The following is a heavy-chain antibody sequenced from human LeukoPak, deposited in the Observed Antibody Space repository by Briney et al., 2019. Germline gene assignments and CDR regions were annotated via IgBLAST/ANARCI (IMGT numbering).Heavy chain of an antibody. V-gene: IGHV3-23*01. CDR1: GFTFSKYA. D-gene: IGHD2-21*01. CDR3: AKDFRIGYSAHFDY. Sequence: GGSLRLSCGASGFTFSKYAMSWVRQAPGKGLEWVSGVSGSGGVTYYADSVKGRFTISRDNSKNTLHLQMNSLRAEDTAVYYCAKDFRIGYSAHFDYWGQGALVTVSS. J-gene: IGHJ4*02. CDR2: VSGSGGVT.